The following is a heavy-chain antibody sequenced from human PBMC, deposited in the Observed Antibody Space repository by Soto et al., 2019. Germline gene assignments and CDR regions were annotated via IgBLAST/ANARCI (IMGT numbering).Heavy chain of an antibody. D-gene: IGHD6-13*01. J-gene: IGHJ6*02. CDR1: GFTFSRYG. Sequence: PGGSLRLSCAASGFTFSRYGMHWVRQAPDKGLEWVAVIWYDGSNKYYADSVKGRFTISRDNSKNALYLQVNSLRAEDTAVYYCARDRSISLHGMDVWGQGTTVTVSS. CDR3: ARDRSISLHGMDV. V-gene: IGHV3-33*01. CDR2: IWYDGSNK.